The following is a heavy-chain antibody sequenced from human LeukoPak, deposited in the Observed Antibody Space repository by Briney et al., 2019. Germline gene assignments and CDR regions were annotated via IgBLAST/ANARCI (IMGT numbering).Heavy chain of an antibody. J-gene: IGHJ6*03. V-gene: IGHV1-2*02. CDR2: INPKSGGT. Sequence: GASVKVSCKASGHTVTGYYIRWVRQAPGQGLEWMGWINPKSGGTNYAQKFQGRVTMTRDTSISTAYMELSRLRSDDTAVYYCAGGYSSGWYPAQYYYYMDVWGKGTTVTVSS. CDR1: GHTVTGYY. CDR3: AGGYSSGWYPAQYYYYMDV. D-gene: IGHD6-19*01.